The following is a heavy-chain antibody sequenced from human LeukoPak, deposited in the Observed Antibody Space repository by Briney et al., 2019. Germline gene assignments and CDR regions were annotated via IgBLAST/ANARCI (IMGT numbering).Heavy chain of an antibody. J-gene: IGHJ6*02. Sequence: SETLSLTCAVYGGSVSNYYWSWIRQPPGKGLEWIGEINHSGSTNYNPSLKSRVTISVDTSKNQFSLKLSSVTAADTAVYYCARFPFYYYGMDVWGQGTTVTVSS. CDR3: ARFPFYYYGMDV. V-gene: IGHV4-34*01. CDR1: GGSVSNYY. CDR2: INHSGST.